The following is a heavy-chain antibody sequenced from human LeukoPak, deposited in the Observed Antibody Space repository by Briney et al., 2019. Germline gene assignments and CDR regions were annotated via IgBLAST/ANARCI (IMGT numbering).Heavy chain of an antibody. D-gene: IGHD1-26*01. J-gene: IGHJ5*02. CDR2: IRYDGSNK. Sequence: GGSLRLSCAASRFTFSSYGMHWVRQAPGKGLEWVAFIRYDGSNKYYADSVKGRFTISRDNAKNSLYLQMNSLRAEDTAVYYCARGIRSGSYGPNWFDPWGQGTLVTVSS. CDR1: RFTFSSYG. V-gene: IGHV3-30*02. CDR3: ARGIRSGSYGPNWFDP.